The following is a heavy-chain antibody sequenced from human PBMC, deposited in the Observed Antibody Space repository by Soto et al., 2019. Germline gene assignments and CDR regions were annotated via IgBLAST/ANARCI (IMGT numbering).Heavy chain of an antibody. J-gene: IGHJ5*02. D-gene: IGHD6-6*01. V-gene: IGHV4-34*01. Sequence: PXATLLLTFAVYGGSVRGYKLSWIRQPPGKGLEWIGEVNHSGNTKYNPSLKSRVTISGDMSKKQFSLKLSSVTAADTGIYYCARVLHTSIDPRISWFDPCGQRTPVTVSS. CDR3: ARVLHTSIDPRISWFDP. CDR2: VNHSGNT. CDR1: GGSVRGYK.